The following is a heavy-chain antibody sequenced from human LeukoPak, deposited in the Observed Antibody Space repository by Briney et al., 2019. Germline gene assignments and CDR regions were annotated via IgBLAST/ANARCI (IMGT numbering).Heavy chain of an antibody. CDR3: ARDPVGVTGSPYYFDY. CDR2: ISPDGSSN. J-gene: IGHJ4*02. D-gene: IGHD2-21*02. V-gene: IGHV3-30-3*01. Sequence: GRSLRLSCAASGFTFSSDVMHWVRQAPGKGLEWVAVISPDGSSNHYADSVKGRFTIFTGTSKSTLYLQINSLRPEDTAVYYCARDPVGVTGSPYYFDYWGQGTLVTVSS. CDR1: GFTFSSDV.